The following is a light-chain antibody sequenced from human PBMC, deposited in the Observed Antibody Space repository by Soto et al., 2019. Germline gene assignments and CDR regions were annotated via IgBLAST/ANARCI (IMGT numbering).Light chain of an antibody. CDR1: QDIATY. CDR2: DAS. V-gene: IGKV1-12*01. CDR3: QQANSFPFT. Sequence: DIQMTQSPSSLSASVGNRVTITCQASQDIATYLNWYQQKPGKAPNLLIYDASSLQSGVPSRFSGSGSGTDFTLTISSLQPEDFATYYCQQANSFPFTFGGGTRWIS. J-gene: IGKJ4*01.